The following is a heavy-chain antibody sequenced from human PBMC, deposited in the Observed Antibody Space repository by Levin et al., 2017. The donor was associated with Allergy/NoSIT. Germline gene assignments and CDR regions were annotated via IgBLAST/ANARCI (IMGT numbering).Heavy chain of an antibody. D-gene: IGHD2-15*01. J-gene: IGHJ6*02. CDR1: GFTFSDYY. CDR2: ISSSGSTI. V-gene: IGHV3-11*01. Sequence: PGGSLRLSCAASGFTFSDYYMSWIRQAPGKGLEWVSYISSSGSTIYYADSVKGRFTISRDNAKNSLYLQMNSLRAEDTAVYYCARDLAYCSGGSCYGGMNDYYGMDGWGQGTTVTVSS. CDR3: ARDLAYCSGGSCYGGMNDYYGMDG.